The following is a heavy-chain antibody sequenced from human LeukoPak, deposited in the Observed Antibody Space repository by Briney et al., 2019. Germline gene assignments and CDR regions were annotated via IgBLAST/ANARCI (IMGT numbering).Heavy chain of an antibody. D-gene: IGHD3-10*01. J-gene: IGHJ4*02. CDR1: GCSISSYY. Sequence: PSETLSLTCTVSGCSISSYYWSWIPQPPGKGLEWIGYIYYSGSTNYNPSLKSRVTISVNTSKNQFSLKLSSVTAADTAVYYCARSIRGVNFDYWGQGTLVTVSS. CDR3: ARSIRGVNFDY. V-gene: IGHV4-59*08. CDR2: IYYSGST.